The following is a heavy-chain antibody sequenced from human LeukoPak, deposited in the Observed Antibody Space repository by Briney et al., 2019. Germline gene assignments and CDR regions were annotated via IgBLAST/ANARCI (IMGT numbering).Heavy chain of an antibody. CDR1: GFTFSSYA. CDR3: AKGESFAFAT. J-gene: IGHJ3*02. V-gene: IGHV3-23*01. Sequence: GGSLRLSCAASGFTFSSYAMSWVRQAPGKGLEWVSGIGRSASTYTDSVKGRFTISRDNSKNTLYLQMNSLRAEDTAVYYCAKGESFAFATWGQGTMVTVSS. D-gene: IGHD2-21*01. CDR2: IGRSAST.